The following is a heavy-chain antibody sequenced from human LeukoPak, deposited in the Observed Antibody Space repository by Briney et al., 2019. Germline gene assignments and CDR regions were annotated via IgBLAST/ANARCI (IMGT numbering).Heavy chain of an antibody. D-gene: IGHD1-20*01. V-gene: IGHV3-30*04. Sequence: PGRSLRLSCAASGFTFSSYAMHWVRQAPGKGLEWVAVISYDGSNKYYADSVKGRFTISRDNSKNTLYLQMNSLRAEDTAVYYCARDRITGTSNFDYWGQGTLVTVSS. J-gene: IGHJ4*02. CDR1: GFTFSSYA. CDR2: ISYDGSNK. CDR3: ARDRITGTSNFDY.